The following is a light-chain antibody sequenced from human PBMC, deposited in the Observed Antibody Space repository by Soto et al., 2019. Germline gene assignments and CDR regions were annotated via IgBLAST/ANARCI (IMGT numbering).Light chain of an antibody. CDR1: QRVSSN. CDR3: QQYNNWPPIT. J-gene: IGKJ5*01. CDR2: GAS. Sequence: EIVMTQSPATLSVSPGERATLSCRASQRVSSNLAWYPQKPGQAPRLLIYGASTMATGIPARFSGSGSGTEFTLTISSLQSEDFAVYYCQQYNNWPPITVGQGTRLEIK. V-gene: IGKV3-15*01.